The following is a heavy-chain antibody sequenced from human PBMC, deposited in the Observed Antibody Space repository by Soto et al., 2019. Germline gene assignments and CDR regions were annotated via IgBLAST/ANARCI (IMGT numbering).Heavy chain of an antibody. V-gene: IGHV4-34*01. CDR2: INHSGST. CDR3: ARGVSYYYYGMDV. CDR1: GGSFSGYY. J-gene: IGHJ6*02. Sequence: PSETLSLTCAVYGGSFSGYYWSWIRQPPGKGLEWIGEINHSGSTNYNPSLKSRVTISVDTSKNQFSLKLSSVTAADTAVYYCARGVSYYYYGMDVWGQGTTVTVSS.